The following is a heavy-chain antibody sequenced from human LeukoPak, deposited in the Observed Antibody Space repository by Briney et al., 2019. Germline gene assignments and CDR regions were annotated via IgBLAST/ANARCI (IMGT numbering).Heavy chain of an antibody. CDR2: IYYSGST. D-gene: IGHD3-22*01. V-gene: IGHV4-39*07. Sequence: SETLSLTCTVSGGSISSSSYYWGWIRQPPGKGLEWIGSIYYSGSTYYNPSLKSRVTISVDTSKNQFSLKLSSVTAADTAVYYCARTQVRYFDYWGQGTLVTVSS. CDR1: GGSISSSSYY. J-gene: IGHJ4*02. CDR3: ARTQVRYFDY.